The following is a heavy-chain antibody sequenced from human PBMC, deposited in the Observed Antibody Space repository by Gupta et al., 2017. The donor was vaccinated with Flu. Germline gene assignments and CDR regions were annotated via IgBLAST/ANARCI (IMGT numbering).Heavy chain of an antibody. CDR3: ARHGGSYTFDY. Sequence: GSISSYYWSWIRQSPGKGLEWIGYVYNSGSTNYNPSLKTRVTMSVDTSKNQFSLKLTYVTAADTAVYYCARHGGSYTFDYWGQGTLVTVSS. V-gene: IGHV4-59*08. J-gene: IGHJ4*02. CDR2: VYNSGST. CDR1: GSISSYY. D-gene: IGHD1-26*01.